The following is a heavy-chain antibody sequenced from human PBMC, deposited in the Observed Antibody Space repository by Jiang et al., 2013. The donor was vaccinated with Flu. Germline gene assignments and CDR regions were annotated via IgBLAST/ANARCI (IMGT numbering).Heavy chain of an antibody. Sequence: SGAEVKKPGASVKVSCKASGYTFTGHYVHWVRQAPGQGLEWMGRINPNSGDTNYPQKFQGRVTMTRDTSISTAYMELSRLRSDDTAVYYCAREGYYGSGTLDYWGQGTLVTVSS. CDR2: INPNSGDT. CDR1: GYTFTGHY. V-gene: IGHV1-2*06. CDR3: AREGYYGSGTLDY. J-gene: IGHJ4*02. D-gene: IGHD3-10*01.